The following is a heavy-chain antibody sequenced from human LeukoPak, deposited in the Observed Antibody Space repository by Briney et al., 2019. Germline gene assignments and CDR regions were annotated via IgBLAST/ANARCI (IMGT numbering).Heavy chain of an antibody. CDR1: GGSISSYY. CDR2: IYYSGST. CDR3: ARDPGYDFWSGYPYYYYGMDV. J-gene: IGHJ6*02. V-gene: IGHV4-59*01. D-gene: IGHD3-3*01. Sequence: SETLSLTCTVSGGSISSYYWSWIRQPPGKGLEWIGYIYYSGSTNYNPSLKSRVTISVDASKNQFSLKLSSVTAADTAVYYCARDPGYDFWSGYPYYYYGMDVWGQGTTVTVSS.